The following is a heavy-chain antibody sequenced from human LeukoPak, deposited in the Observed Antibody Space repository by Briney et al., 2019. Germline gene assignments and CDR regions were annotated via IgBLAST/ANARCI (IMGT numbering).Heavy chain of an antibody. D-gene: IGHD5-18*01. CDR2: IYSGGST. CDR3: AREISSGWTAIVRRRDAFDI. V-gene: IGHV3-66*02. Sequence: GGSLRLSCAASGFTVSSNYMNWVRQAPGKGLEWVSVIYSGGSTYYADSMKGRFTISRDNSKNTLYLQINRLTAEDTAVYYCAREISSGWTAIVRRRDAFDIWGQGTMVTVSS. J-gene: IGHJ3*02. CDR1: GFTVSSNY.